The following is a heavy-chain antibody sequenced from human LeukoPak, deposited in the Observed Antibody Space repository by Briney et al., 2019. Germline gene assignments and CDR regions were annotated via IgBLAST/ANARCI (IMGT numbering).Heavy chain of an antibody. CDR3: ARHVTTTDVSWFDP. CDR1: GYSFTNYW. Sequence: GESLKISCKGSGYSFTNYWIGWVGHMPGKGLEWMGIIYPGDSNARYSPSFQGQVTTSSDKSISTAYLQWSSLKASDTAMYYCARHVTTTDVSWFDPWGQGTLVTVSS. D-gene: IGHD4-11*01. J-gene: IGHJ5*02. V-gene: IGHV5-51*01. CDR2: IYPGDSNA.